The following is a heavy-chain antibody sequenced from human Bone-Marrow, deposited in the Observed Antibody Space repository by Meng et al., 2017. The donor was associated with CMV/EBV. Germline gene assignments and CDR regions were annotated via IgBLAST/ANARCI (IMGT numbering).Heavy chain of an antibody. D-gene: IGHD2-2*01. CDR1: Y. V-gene: IGHV4-34*01. J-gene: IGHJ5*02. CDR2: INHSGST. Sequence: YWSWIRQPQGKGLEWVGEINHSGSTNYNPSLKSRVTISVDTSKNQFSLKLSAVTAADTAVYYCARIIRRRDIVVVPATHPEGWFDPWGQGTLVTVSS. CDR3: ARIIRRRDIVVVPATHPEGWFDP.